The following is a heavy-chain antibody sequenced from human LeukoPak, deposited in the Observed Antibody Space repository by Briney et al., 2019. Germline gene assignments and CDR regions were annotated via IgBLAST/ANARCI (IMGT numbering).Heavy chain of an antibody. CDR2: ISAYNGAT. D-gene: IGHD6-19*01. Sequence: GASVKVSCKASGYTFTSYGISWVRQAPGHGLEWMGWISAYNGATNYSQHPQGKVTMTTDPSANTAYMELRTLTSDDTAVYYCARSPSSSGWYADYWGLGTLVTVSS. CDR1: GYTFTSYG. CDR3: ARSPSSSGWYADY. J-gene: IGHJ4*02. V-gene: IGHV1-18*01.